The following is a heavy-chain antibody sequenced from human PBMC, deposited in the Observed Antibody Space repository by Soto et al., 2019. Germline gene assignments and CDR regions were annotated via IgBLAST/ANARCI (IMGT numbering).Heavy chain of an antibody. CDR1: GDSISSGDYY. D-gene: IGHD1-20*01. CDR3: ARVRHINAVDI. V-gene: IGHV4-30-4*01. CDR2: SYYSAST. J-gene: IGHJ3*02. Sequence: SETLSLTCTLSGDSISSGDYYWSWIRQPPGKGLEWIGYSYYSASTYYNPSLKSRVIISVDTSKNQFSLKLSSVTAADTAVYYCARVRHINAVDIWGQGTMDTVS.